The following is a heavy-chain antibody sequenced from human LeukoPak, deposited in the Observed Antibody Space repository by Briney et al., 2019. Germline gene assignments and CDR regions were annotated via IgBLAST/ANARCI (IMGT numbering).Heavy chain of an antibody. Sequence: PGRSLRLSCATSGFTFDAYAMHWVRQAPGKGLEWVSRISWNSGTIGYADSVRGRFTISRDNAKNSLYLQMNSLRAEDTAFYYCAKDGESSGHSSPFDSWGQGTLVTVSS. J-gene: IGHJ4*02. D-gene: IGHD3-22*01. CDR1: GFTFDAYA. V-gene: IGHV3-9*01. CDR2: ISWNSGTI. CDR3: AKDGESSGHSSPFDS.